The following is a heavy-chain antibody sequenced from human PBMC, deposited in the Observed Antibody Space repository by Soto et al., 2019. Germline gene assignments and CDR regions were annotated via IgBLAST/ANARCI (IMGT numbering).Heavy chain of an antibody. CDR1: GCIFTSYY. CDR2: INPNDGGL. Sequence: ASVKVSCKASGCIFTSYYVHWVGQVPGRGLEWIGWINPNDGGLNYAQRFEGRVTMTRETSISTACMGLSRLTGYDTAIYFCASVVSRREFDPWG. D-gene: IGHD2-8*02. V-gene: IGHV1-2*02. J-gene: IGHJ5*02. CDR3: ASVVSRREFDP.